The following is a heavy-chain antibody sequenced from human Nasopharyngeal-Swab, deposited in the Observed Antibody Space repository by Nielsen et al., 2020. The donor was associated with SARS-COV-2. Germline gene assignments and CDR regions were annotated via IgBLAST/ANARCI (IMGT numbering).Heavy chain of an antibody. CDR2: ISSSATTI. J-gene: IGHJ4*02. D-gene: IGHD1-26*01. CDR1: GFTFSSSG. CDR3: ARGHCATTACRFDY. V-gene: IGHV3-48*02. Sequence: GESLKISCTASGFTFSSSGINWVRQAPGKGLEWVSYISSSATTIPYADPVKGRFTISRDNAKNSLYLQMDSLRDEDTAVYYCARGHCATTACRFDYWGQGTLVTVSS.